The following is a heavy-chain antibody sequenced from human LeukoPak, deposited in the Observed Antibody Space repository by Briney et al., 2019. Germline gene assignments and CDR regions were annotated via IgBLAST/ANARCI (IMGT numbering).Heavy chain of an antibody. CDR3: AKRRRGYTYGTAEY. D-gene: IGHD5-18*01. CDR1: GFTFSSNA. CDR2: ISMTGSST. J-gene: IGHJ4*02. Sequence: GGSLRLSCAASGFTFSSNAMSWVRQAPGKGLEWVSGISMTGSSTYYADSVKGRFTISRDNSKNTLFLQLNSLRAEDTAIYYCAKRRRGYTYGTAEYWGQGIKVTVSS. V-gene: IGHV3-23*05.